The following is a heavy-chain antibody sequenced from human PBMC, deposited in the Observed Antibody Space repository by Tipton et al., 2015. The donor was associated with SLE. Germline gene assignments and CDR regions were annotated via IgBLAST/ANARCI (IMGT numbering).Heavy chain of an antibody. CDR2: INHTVST. J-gene: IGHJ3*02. V-gene: IGHV4-34*01. Sequence: TLSLTCAVYGGSFSGYSWSLIRQPPGKGLEWIGEINHTVSTNYNPSLMSRFIISVDTSKNQFSLKLNSVTAADTVVYFCAGRGRMIAVSVRHAFDIWGHGKMVTVSS. D-gene: IGHD6-19*01. CDR3: AGRGRMIAVSVRHAFDI. CDR1: GGSFSGYS.